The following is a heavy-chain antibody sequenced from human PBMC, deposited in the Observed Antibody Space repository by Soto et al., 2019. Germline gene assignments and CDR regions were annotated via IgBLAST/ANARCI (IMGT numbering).Heavy chain of an antibody. CDR3: ASIRYCSSTSCYDTFDY. V-gene: IGHV4-39*01. CDR1: GGSISSSSYY. CDR2: IYYSGST. Sequence: SETLSLTCTVSGGSISSSSYYWGWIRQPPGKGLEWIGSIYYSGSTYYNPSLKSRVTISVDTSKNQFSLKLSSVTAADTAVYYCASIRYCSSTSCYDTFDYWGQGTLVTVSS. J-gene: IGHJ4*02. D-gene: IGHD2-2*01.